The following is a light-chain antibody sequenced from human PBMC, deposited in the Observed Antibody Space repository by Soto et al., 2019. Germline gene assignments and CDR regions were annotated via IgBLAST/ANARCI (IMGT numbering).Light chain of an antibody. V-gene: IGKV3-15*01. CDR1: ESVNTY. J-gene: IGKJ5*01. CDR3: QQYDKWPIT. CDR2: GAS. Sequence: EKVMTQSPGTLSVSPGERVTLSCRASESVNTYLAWYQQKPGQAPRLLIYGASTRATGIPVRFSGSGSGTEFTLTINSLQSEDFAVYYCQQYDKWPITFGQGTQLEVK.